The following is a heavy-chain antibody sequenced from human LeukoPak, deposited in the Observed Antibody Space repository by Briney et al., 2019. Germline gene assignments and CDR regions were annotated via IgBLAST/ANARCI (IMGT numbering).Heavy chain of an antibody. CDR1: GFTFSSYA. CDR3: ASDSNDAFDI. CDR2: ISYDGSNK. J-gene: IGHJ3*02. Sequence: GRSLRLSCAASGFTFSSYAMHWVGQAPGKGLEWVAVISYDGSNKYYADSVKGRFTISRDNSKNTLYLQMNSLRAEDTAVYYCASDSNDAFDIWGQGTMVTVSS. V-gene: IGHV3-30-3*01.